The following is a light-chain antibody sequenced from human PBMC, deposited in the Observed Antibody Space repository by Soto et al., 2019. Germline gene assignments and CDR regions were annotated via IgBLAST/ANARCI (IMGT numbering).Light chain of an antibody. CDR2: DAS. V-gene: IGKV1-5*01. CDR3: QQYNSYWT. J-gene: IGKJ1*01. Sequence: DIQMTQSPSTLSASVGDRVTITCRASQSISSWLAWYQQKPGKAPKLLIYDASSLESGVPSRFSGRGSETEFTLTISSLQPDDFATYYCQQYNSYWTFGQGTKVDIK. CDR1: QSISSW.